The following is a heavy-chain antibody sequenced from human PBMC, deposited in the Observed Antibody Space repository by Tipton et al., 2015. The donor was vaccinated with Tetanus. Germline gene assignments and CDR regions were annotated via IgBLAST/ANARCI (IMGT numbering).Heavy chain of an antibody. D-gene: IGHD3-3*01. Sequence: SLRLSCAASGFTFSSYGMHWVRQAPGKGLEWVAVISYDGSNKYYADSVKGRFTISRDNSKNTLYLQMNSLRAEDTAVYYCARDNAGQKYDFWSGYYPYWGQGTLVTVSS. V-gene: IGHV3-30*03. J-gene: IGHJ4*02. CDR1: GFTFSSYG. CDR3: ARDNAGQKYDFWSGYYPY. CDR2: ISYDGSNK.